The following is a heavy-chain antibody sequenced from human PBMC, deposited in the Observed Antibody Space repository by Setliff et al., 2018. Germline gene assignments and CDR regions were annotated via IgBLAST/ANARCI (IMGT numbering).Heavy chain of an antibody. CDR2: INPSGGNT. CDR1: GYTFTNYY. V-gene: IGHV1-46*01. D-gene: IGHD6-13*01. Sequence: ASVKVSCKASGYTFTNYYMHWVRQAPGQGLEWMGIINPSGGNTGYAQKFQGRVTMTRNTSISTAYMELSSLRSEDTAVYYCARDLAGIRSGWGQGTLVTVPQ. CDR3: ARDLAGIRSG. J-gene: IGHJ4*02.